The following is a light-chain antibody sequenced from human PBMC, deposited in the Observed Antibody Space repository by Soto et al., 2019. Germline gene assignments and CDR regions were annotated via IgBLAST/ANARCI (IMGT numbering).Light chain of an antibody. CDR2: GAS. V-gene: IGKV3D-15*01. CDR1: QSVSSN. J-gene: IGKJ1*01. Sequence: EIVMTQSPAPLSLSPGERATLSCRASQSVSSNLAWYQQKPGQAPRLLIYGASTRATGIPARFSGSVSATEFTLTISSLQSEDFATYYCQQYSTYTPRTFGQGTKVDIK. CDR3: QQYSTYTPRT.